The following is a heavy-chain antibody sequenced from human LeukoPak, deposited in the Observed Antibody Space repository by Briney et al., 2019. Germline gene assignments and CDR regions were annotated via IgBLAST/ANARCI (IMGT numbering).Heavy chain of an antibody. CDR3: ARPSSSSGWSEFDY. Sequence: PGGSLRLSCAASGFTFSSFGMHWVRQAPGKGLEWVALIWYDGIEKSYADSVKGRFTISRDNSKNTLYLQMNSLRAEDTAVYYCARPSSSSGWSEFDYWGQGTLVTVSS. V-gene: IGHV3-33*01. CDR2: IWYDGIEK. J-gene: IGHJ4*02. D-gene: IGHD6-19*01. CDR1: GFTFSSFG.